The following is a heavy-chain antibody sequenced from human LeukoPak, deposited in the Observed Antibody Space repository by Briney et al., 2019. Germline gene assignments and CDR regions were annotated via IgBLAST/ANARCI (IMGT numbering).Heavy chain of an antibody. Sequence: PSETLSLTCTVSGYSISSGYYWGWIRQPPGKGLEWIGSIYYSGSTYYNPSLKSRVTISVDTSKNQFSLKLSSVTAADTAVYYCARGDYGDYHWFDPWGQGTLVTVSS. CDR2: IYYSGST. V-gene: IGHV4-38-2*02. CDR3: ARGDYGDYHWFDP. CDR1: GYSISSGYY. J-gene: IGHJ5*02. D-gene: IGHD4-17*01.